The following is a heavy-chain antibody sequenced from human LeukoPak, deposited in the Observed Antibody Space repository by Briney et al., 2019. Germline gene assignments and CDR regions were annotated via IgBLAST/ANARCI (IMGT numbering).Heavy chain of an antibody. CDR2: ISSSSYI. CDR3: AREPPGGYSSSWYLTTYFQH. CDR1: GFTFSSYS. V-gene: IGHV3-21*01. D-gene: IGHD6-13*01. Sequence: GGSLRLSCAASGFTFSSYSMNWVRQAPGKGLEWVSSISSSSYIYYADSVKGRFTISRDNAKNSLYLQMNSLRAEDTAVYYCAREPPGGYSSSWYLTTYFQHWGQGTLVTVSS. J-gene: IGHJ1*01.